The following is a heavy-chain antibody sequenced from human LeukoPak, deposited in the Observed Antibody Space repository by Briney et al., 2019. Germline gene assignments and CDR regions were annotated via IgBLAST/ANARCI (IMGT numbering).Heavy chain of an antibody. V-gene: IGHV3-23*01. J-gene: IGHJ6*02. Sequence: GGSLRLSCAASGFTFSSYAMSWVRQAPGKGLEWVLAISGSGGSTYYADSVKGRFTISRDNSKNTLYLQMNSLRAEDTAVYYCAKNRWSYPYSYGMDVWGQGTTVTVSS. CDR3: AKNRWSYPYSYGMDV. D-gene: IGHD2-15*01. CDR1: GFTFSSYA. CDR2: ISGSGGST.